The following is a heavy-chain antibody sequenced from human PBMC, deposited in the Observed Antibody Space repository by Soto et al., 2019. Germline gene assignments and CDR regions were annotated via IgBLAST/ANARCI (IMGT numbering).Heavy chain of an antibody. Sequence: QVQLQESGPGLVKPSQTLSLTCTVSGGSIRTGGYYWNWIRQHPGKGLEWIGYFYYSWSTYYNPSLKCRVTISVNTSKNQFSLKLSSVTAADTAVYYCARSVFPWGQGTLVTVSS. CDR3: ARSVFP. V-gene: IGHV4-31*03. CDR1: GGSIRTGGYY. CDR2: FYYSWST. J-gene: IGHJ5*02.